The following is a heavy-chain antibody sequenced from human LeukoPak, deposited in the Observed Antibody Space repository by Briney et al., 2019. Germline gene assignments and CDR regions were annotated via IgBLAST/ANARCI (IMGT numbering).Heavy chain of an antibody. D-gene: IGHD2-21*02. CDR3: AKGYCGGDCYPLREYFQH. J-gene: IGHJ1*01. CDR2: ISNDGSNK. V-gene: IGHV3-30*18. Sequence: PGGSLRLSCAASGFTFSSYGMHWVRQAPGKGLEWVAVISNDGSNKYYADSVKGRFTISRDNSKNTLYLQMNSLRAEDTAVYYCAKGYCGGDCYPLREYFQHWGQGTLVTVSS. CDR1: GFTFSSYG.